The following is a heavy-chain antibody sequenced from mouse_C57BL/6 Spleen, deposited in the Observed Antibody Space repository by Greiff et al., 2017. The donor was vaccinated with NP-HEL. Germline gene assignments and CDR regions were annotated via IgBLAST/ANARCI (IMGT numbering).Heavy chain of an antibody. CDR2: IDPSDSYT. CDR3: ARGGLYYGTLFDY. V-gene: IGHV1-50*01. D-gene: IGHD2-1*01. J-gene: IGHJ2*01. Sequence: QVQLQQPGAELVKPGASVKLSCKASGYTFTSYWMQWVKQRPGQGLEWIGEIDPSDSYTNYNQKFKGKATLTVDTSSSTAYMQLSSLTSEDSAVYYCARGGLYYGTLFDYWGKGTTLTVSS. CDR1: GYTFTSYW.